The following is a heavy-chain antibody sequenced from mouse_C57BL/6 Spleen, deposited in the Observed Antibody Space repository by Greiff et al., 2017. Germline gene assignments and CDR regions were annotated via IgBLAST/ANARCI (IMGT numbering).Heavy chain of an antibody. V-gene: IGHV1-69*01. Sequence: QVQLQQPGAELVMPGASVKLSCKASGYTFTSYWMHWVKQRPGQGLEWIGEIDPSDSYTNYNQKFKGKSTLTVDKSSSTAYMQLSSLTSEDSAVYYCARFDYDRYYYAMDYWGQGTSVTVSS. J-gene: IGHJ4*01. CDR2: IDPSDSYT. CDR3: ARFDYDRYYYAMDY. D-gene: IGHD2-4*01. CDR1: GYTFTSYW.